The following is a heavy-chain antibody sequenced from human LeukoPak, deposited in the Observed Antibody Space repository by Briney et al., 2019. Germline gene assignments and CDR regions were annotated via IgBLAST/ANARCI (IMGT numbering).Heavy chain of an antibody. Sequence: GGSLRLSCAVSGFTFSSYWMNWVRQAPGKGLEWVASIKQDGGEKSYVDSVEGRFTISRDNAKNSLYLQMSSLRAEDTAVYYCARDGTAAGLYFDLWGQGTLVTVSS. J-gene: IGHJ4*01. V-gene: IGHV3-7*01. CDR1: GFTFSSYW. CDR3: ARDGTAAGLYFDL. D-gene: IGHD6-13*01. CDR2: IKQDGGEK.